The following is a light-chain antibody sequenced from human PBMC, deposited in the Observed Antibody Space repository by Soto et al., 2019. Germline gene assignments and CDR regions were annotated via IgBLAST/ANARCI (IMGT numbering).Light chain of an antibody. CDR3: HQRQSWPRT. CDR1: QTVSSS. J-gene: IGKJ1*01. V-gene: IGKV3-11*01. CDR2: EVS. Sequence: EIVLTQSPATLSLSPGERATLSCRASQTVSSSLAWYQQKPGQAPRLLIYEVSNRATGIPARFSGSGSGTDFTLTISSLEPEDFAVYYCHQRQSWPRTFGQGTKVDIK.